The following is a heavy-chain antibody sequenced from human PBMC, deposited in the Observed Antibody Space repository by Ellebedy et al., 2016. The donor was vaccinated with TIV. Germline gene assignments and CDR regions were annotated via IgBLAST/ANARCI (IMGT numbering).Heavy chain of an antibody. CDR3: AKDPSWISEPHFDY. CDR2: ISGSGGST. Sequence: GESLKISCAASGFTFSSYAMSWVRQAPGKGLEWVSAISGSGGSTYYADSVKGRFTISRDNSKNTLYLQMNSLRAEDTAVYYCAKDPSWISEPHFDYWGQGTLVTVSS. D-gene: IGHD5-12*01. V-gene: IGHV3-23*01. CDR1: GFTFSSYA. J-gene: IGHJ4*02.